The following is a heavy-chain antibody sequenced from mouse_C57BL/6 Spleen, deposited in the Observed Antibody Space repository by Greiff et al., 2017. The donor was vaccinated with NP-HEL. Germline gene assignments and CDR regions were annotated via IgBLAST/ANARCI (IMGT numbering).Heavy chain of an antibody. CDR1: GYTFTSYW. D-gene: IGHD1-1*01. CDR2: INPSSGYT. Sequence: QVQLQQSGAELAKPGASVKLSCKASGYTFTSYWMHWVKQRPGQGLEWIGYINPSSGYTKYNQKFKYKATLTADKSSSTAYMQLSSLTYEDSAVYYCARDYYGSSFDYWGQGTTLTVSS. CDR3: ARDYYGSSFDY. J-gene: IGHJ2*01. V-gene: IGHV1-7*01.